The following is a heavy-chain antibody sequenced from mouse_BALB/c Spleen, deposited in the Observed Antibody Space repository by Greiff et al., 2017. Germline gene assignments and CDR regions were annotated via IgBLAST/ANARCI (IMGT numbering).Heavy chain of an antibody. CDR3: ARDLYDGYYDY. Sequence: EVKLMESGGGLVQPGGSRKLSCAASGFTFSDYGMAWVRQAPGKGPEWVAFISNLAYSIYYADTVTGRFTISRENAKNTLYLEMSSLRSEDTAMYYCARDLYDGYYDYWGQGTTLTVSS. V-gene: IGHV5-15*02. CDR2: ISNLAYSI. CDR1: GFTFSDYG. D-gene: IGHD2-3*01. J-gene: IGHJ2*01.